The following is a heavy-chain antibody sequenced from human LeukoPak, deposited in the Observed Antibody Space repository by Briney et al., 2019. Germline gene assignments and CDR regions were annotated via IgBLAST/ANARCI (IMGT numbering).Heavy chain of an antibody. CDR3: AREVGHGSGTLPNHYYYYYGMDV. CDR2: IYTSGST. J-gene: IGHJ6*02. Sequence: SETLSLTCTVSGGSISSYYWSWIRQPAGKGLEWIGRIYTSGSTNYNPSLKSRVTMSVGTSKNQFSLKLSSVTAADTAVYYCAREVGHGSGTLPNHYYYYYGMDVWGQGTTVTVSS. V-gene: IGHV4-4*07. D-gene: IGHD3-10*01. CDR1: GGSISSYY.